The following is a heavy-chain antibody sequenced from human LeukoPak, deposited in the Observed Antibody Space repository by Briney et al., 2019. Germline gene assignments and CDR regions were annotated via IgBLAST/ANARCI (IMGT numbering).Heavy chain of an antibody. D-gene: IGHD3-10*01. V-gene: IGHV4-34*01. CDR1: GGSFSGYY. J-gene: IGHJ4*01. CDR2: INHSGST. Sequence: SETLSLTCAVYGGSFSGYYWSWIRQPPGKGLEWIGEINHSGSTNYNPSLKSRVTISVDTSKNQFSLRLTSVTAADTAVYYCARSGTYQYSSAYDYWGQGNLVTVSS. CDR3: ARSGTYQYSSAYDY.